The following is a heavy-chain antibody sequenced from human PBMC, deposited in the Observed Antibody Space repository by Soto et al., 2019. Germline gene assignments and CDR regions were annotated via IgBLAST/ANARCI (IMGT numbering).Heavy chain of an antibody. Sequence: SETLSLTCTVSGGSISSYYWIWIRQPPGKGLEWIGEINHSGSTNYNPSLKSRVTISVDTSKNQFSLKLSSVTAADTAVYYCARGGLLRYFGWLSWGQGTTVTVSS. CDR2: INHSGST. D-gene: IGHD3-9*01. CDR1: GGSISSYY. V-gene: IGHV4-34*01. J-gene: IGHJ6*02. CDR3: ARGGLLRYFGWLS.